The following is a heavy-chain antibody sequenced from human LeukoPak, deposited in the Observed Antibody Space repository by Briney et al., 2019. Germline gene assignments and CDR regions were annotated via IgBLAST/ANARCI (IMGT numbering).Heavy chain of an antibody. D-gene: IGHD5-18*01. CDR2: ISYDGSNK. CDR3: NYSYGPQNDYYFDY. CDR1: GFTFSSYG. J-gene: IGHJ4*02. V-gene: IGHV3-30*03. Sequence: GGSLRLSCAASGFTFSSYGMHWVRQAPGKGLEWVAVISYDGSNKYYADSVKGRFTISRDNSKNTLYLQMNSLRAEDTAVYYCNYSYGPQNDYYFDYWGQGTLVTVSS.